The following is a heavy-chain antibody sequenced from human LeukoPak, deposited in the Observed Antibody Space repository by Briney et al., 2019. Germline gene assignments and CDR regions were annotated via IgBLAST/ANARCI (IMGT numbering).Heavy chain of an antibody. D-gene: IGHD3-10*01. J-gene: IGHJ4*02. Sequence: GGSLRLSCEASGFTFSSYWMSWVRQAPGKGLEWVANIKQDGSKYYVDSVKGRFTISRDNAKKSLYLQMNSLRADDTAVYYCARGLLIRFGELSRSYYFDYWGQGILVTVSS. CDR2: IKQDGSK. CDR3: ARGLLIRFGELSRSYYFDY. CDR1: GFTFSSYW. V-gene: IGHV3-7*01.